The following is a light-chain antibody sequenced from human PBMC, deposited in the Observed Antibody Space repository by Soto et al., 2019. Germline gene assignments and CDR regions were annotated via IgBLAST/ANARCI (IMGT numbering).Light chain of an antibody. CDR2: AAS. V-gene: IGKV3-20*01. CDR1: QSVSSSD. CDR3: QHYDSSRT. Sequence: EIVLTQSPGTLSLSPGERATLSCRASQSVSSSDLAWYQQKPGQAPRLLIYAASSRATGIPDRFSGSRSGIDFTLTISRLEPEDFAVDYCQHYDSSRTFGQGTKVEIK. J-gene: IGKJ1*01.